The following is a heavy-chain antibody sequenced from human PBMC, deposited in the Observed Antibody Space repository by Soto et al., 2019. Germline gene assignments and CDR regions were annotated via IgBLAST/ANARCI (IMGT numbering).Heavy chain of an antibody. D-gene: IGHD5-12*01. CDR3: TRAWAGYDWGDAVDT. Sequence: QVQLVESGGGVVQPGRSLRLSCAASGFTFSNYAMHWVRQAPGKGLEWVANILNDGTNKNYADSVKGRFTISRDNSQNQVYRQMNTLSLEDTVVFYCTRAWAGYDWGDAVDTWGQGTLVRVSS. J-gene: IGHJ3*02. V-gene: IGHV3-30-3*01. CDR2: ILNDGTNK. CDR1: GFTFSNYA.